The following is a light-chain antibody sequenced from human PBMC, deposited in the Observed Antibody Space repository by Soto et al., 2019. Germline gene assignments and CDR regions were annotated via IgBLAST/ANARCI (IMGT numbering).Light chain of an antibody. V-gene: IGLV1-40*01. CDR3: QPYDRSLSAYV. Sequence: QAVLTEAPSVSGAPGQRVTISCTGSSSNIGAGYDVHWYQQLPGTAPKLLIYANTNRPSGVPDRFSGSKSVTSGSLAITGLQGGDGADYYCQPYDRSLSAYVFGRGTKVTVL. J-gene: IGLJ1*01. CDR1: SSNIGAGYD. CDR2: ANT.